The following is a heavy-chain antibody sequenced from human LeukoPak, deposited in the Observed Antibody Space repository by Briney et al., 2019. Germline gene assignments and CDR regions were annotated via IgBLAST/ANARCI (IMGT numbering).Heavy chain of an antibody. CDR3: ARSIGYCSSTSCYHRFMANWFDP. J-gene: IGHJ5*02. D-gene: IGHD2-2*01. CDR1: GYTLTELS. Sequence: ASVKVSCKVSGYTLTELSMHWVRQAPGQGLEWMGWISAYNGNTNYAQKLQGRVTMTTDTSTSTAYMELRSLRSDDTAVYYCARSIGYCSSTSCYHRFMANWFDPWGQGTLVTVSS. V-gene: IGHV1-18*01. CDR2: ISAYNGNT.